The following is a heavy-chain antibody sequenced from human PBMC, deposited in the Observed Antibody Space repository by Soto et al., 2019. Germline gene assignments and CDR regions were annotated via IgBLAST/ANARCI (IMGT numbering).Heavy chain of an antibody. J-gene: IGHJ6*02. V-gene: IGHV1-69*02. CDR2: IIPILGIA. CDR1: GGTFSSYT. Sequence: QVQLVQSGAEVKKPGSSVKVSCKASGGTFSSYTISWVRQAPGQGLEWMGRIIPILGIANYAQKFQGRDTITADKSTSTAYMELSSLRSEDTAVYYCARALGVVTAVYYYGMHVWGQGTTVTVSS. CDR3: ARALGVVTAVYYYGMHV. D-gene: IGHD2-21*02.